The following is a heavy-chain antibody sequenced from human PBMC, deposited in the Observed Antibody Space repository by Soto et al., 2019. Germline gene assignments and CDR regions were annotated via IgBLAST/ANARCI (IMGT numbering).Heavy chain of an antibody. D-gene: IGHD6-19*01. J-gene: IGHJ4*02. CDR1: GFMFDDYD. Sequence: VQLVESGGGLVQPGRSLRLSCAASGFMFDDYDMHWVRQASGKGLEWVSRISWNSGSIDYADSVKGRFTISRDNAKNSLYLQINSLRPEDTALYYCAKDATVAAYCFDNWGQGTLVTVSS. CDR2: ISWNSGSI. CDR3: AKDATVAAYCFDN. V-gene: IGHV3-9*01.